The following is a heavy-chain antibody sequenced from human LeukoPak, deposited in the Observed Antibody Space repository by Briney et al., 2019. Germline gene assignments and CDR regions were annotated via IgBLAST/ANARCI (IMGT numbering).Heavy chain of an antibody. D-gene: IGHD3-22*01. V-gene: IGHV3-53*04. Sequence: QPGGSLRLSCAASDFTVNSHDMTWVRQAPGKGLEWVSVIYTYGSTYYADSVKGRFTISRHNSKNTLFLQMSSLRAEDTAVYYCARDVRTDYYDSSGYHDAFDIWGQGTMVTVSS. CDR1: DFTVNSHD. CDR3: ARDVRTDYYDSSGYHDAFDI. J-gene: IGHJ3*02. CDR2: IYTYGST.